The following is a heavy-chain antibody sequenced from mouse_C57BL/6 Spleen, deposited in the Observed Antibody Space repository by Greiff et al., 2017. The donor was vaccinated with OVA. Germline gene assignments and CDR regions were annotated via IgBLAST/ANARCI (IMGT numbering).Heavy chain of an antibody. D-gene: IGHD2-5*01. Sequence: EVQLQQSGAELVRPGASVKLSCTASGFNIKDDYMHWVKQRPEQGLEWIGWIDPENGDTEYASKFQGKATITADTSSNTAYLQLSSLTSEDTAVYYCTTTYYSNYVAAYWGQGTLVTVSA. CDR1: GFNIKDDY. CDR3: TTTYYSNYVAAY. CDR2: IDPENGDT. J-gene: IGHJ3*01. V-gene: IGHV14-4*01.